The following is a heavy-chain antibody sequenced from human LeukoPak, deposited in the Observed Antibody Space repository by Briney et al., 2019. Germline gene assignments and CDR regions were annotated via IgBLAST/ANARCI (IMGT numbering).Heavy chain of an antibody. D-gene: IGHD1/OR15-1a*01. J-gene: IGHJ4*02. CDR2: INPSGGQT. Sequence: GASVKVSCKASGYTFTSYYIHWVRQAPGQGPERMGIINPSGGQTNYAQKFQGRVFLTRDTSTTTVYIELNSLRSDDTATYYCARDRDWNSPDYFDYWGQGTLVTVSS. V-gene: IGHV1-46*01. CDR1: GYTFTSYY. CDR3: ARDRDWNSPDYFDY.